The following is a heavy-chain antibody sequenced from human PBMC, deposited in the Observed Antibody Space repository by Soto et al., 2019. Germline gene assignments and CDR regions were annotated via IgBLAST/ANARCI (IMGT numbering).Heavy chain of an antibody. CDR2: INSDGSST. Sequence: EVQLVESGGGLVQPGGSLRLSCAASGFTFSSYWMHWVRQAPGKGLVWVSRINSDGSSTSYADSVKGRFTISRDNAKNTLYLQMNSLRAEDTAVYYCARGVYSGYDPGMDVWGQGTTVTVSS. D-gene: IGHD5-12*01. V-gene: IGHV3-74*01. CDR3: ARGVYSGYDPGMDV. J-gene: IGHJ6*02. CDR1: GFTFSSYW.